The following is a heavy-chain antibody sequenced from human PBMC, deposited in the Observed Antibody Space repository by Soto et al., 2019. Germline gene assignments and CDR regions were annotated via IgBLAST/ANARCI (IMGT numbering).Heavy chain of an antibody. V-gene: IGHV4-39*01. CDR1: GGSISSSSYY. J-gene: IGHJ6*02. CDR3: ARQVPPLAYYYYYGMDV. CDR2: IYYSGGT. Sequence: PSETLSLTCTVSGGSISSSSYYWGWIRQPPGKGLEWIGSIYYSGGTYYNPSLKSRVTISVDTSKNQFSLKLSSVTAADTAVYYCARQVPPLAYYYYYGMDVWGQGTTVTVS. D-gene: IGHD3-10*01.